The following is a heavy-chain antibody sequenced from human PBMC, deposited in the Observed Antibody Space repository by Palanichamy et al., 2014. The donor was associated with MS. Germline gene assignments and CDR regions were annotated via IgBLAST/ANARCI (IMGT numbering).Heavy chain of an antibody. CDR3: ARGGGLLWFGESAGGYGMDV. CDR1: GGSFSDYY. J-gene: IGHJ6*02. CDR2: INHSGST. Sequence: QVQLQQWGAGLLKPSETLSLTCAVYGGSFSDYYWTWIRQPPGKGLEWIGEINHSGSTNYSPSLKSRVTISVDTSKNQFSLKVNSVTAADTAVYFCARGGGLLWFGESAGGYGMDVWGQGTTVTVSS. V-gene: IGHV4-34*01. D-gene: IGHD3-10*01.